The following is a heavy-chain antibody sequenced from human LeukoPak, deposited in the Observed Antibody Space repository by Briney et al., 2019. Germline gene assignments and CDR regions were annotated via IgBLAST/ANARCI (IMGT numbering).Heavy chain of an antibody. CDR1: GGSISSSSYY. D-gene: IGHD2-15*01. V-gene: IGHV4-39*01. CDR2: IYYSGST. J-gene: IGHJ6*02. Sequence: SETLSLTCTVSGGSISSSSYYWGWLRQPPGKGLEWLGSIYYSGSTYYNPSLKSRVTISVDTSKKQFSLKLSSGTAADTAVYYCARGDIVVVVAATHPYYYVMDVWGQGATVTVSS. CDR3: ARGDIVVVVAATHPYYYVMDV.